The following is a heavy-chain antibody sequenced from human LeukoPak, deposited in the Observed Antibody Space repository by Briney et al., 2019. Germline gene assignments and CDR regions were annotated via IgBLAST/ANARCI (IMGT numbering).Heavy chain of an antibody. CDR2: IYSGGGT. J-gene: IGHJ4*02. Sequence: GGSLRLSCAASGFTFSSYSMNWVRQAPGKGLEWVSIIYSGGGTSYADSVKGRFIISRDNSKNTLYLQMNSLRAEDTAVYYCATYSSSSDYFDYWGQGTLVTVSS. CDR3: ATYSSSSDYFDY. D-gene: IGHD6-6*01. CDR1: GFTFSSYS. V-gene: IGHV3-53*01.